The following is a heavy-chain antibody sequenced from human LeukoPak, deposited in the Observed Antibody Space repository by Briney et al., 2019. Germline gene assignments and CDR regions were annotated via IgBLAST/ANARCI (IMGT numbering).Heavy chain of an antibody. D-gene: IGHD6-19*01. Sequence: PGRSLRLSCAASGFTFSSYAMHWVRQAPGKGLEWVAVISYDGSNKYYADSVKGRFTISRDNSKNTLYLQMNSLRTEDTAVYYCARRVEVSGTPFFDYWGQGTLVTVSS. J-gene: IGHJ4*02. CDR1: GFTFSSYA. V-gene: IGHV3-30-3*01. CDR2: ISYDGSNK. CDR3: ARRVEVSGTPFFDY.